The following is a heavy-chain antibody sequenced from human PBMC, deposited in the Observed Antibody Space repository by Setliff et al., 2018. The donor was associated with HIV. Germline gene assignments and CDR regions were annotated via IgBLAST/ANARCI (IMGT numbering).Heavy chain of an antibody. V-gene: IGHV3-21*01. Sequence: GGSLRLSCAASGFTFSTYSMIWVRQAPGKGLEWVASITSSSSYINYADSVKGRFTISRDNAKNSLYLQMNSLRAEDTAVYYCARDPDGCSGGSCPRYYYYGMGVWGQGTTVTVSS. D-gene: IGHD2-15*01. CDR3: ARDPDGCSGGSCPRYYYYGMGV. J-gene: IGHJ6*02. CDR1: GFTFSTYS. CDR2: ITSSSSYI.